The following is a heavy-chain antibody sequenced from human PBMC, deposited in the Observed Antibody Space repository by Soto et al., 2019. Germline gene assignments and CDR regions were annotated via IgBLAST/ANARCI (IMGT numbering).Heavy chain of an antibody. V-gene: IGHV1-69*13. CDR1: GGTFSSYA. Sequence: ASVKVSCKASGGTFSSYAISWVRQAPGQGLEWMGGIIPIFGTANYAQKFQGRVTITADESTSTAYMELSSLRSEDTAVYYCARSRTNGYYYYGMDVWGQGTTVTVSS. D-gene: IGHD2-8*01. J-gene: IGHJ6*02. CDR3: ARSRTNGYYYYGMDV. CDR2: IIPIFGTA.